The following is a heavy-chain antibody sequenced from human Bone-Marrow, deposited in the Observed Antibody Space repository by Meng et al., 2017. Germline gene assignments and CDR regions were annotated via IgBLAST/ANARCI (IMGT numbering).Heavy chain of an antibody. D-gene: IGHD3-9*01. CDR3: ARETPRLDDILTGYYPYYYYYGMDV. J-gene: IGHJ6*02. Sequence: LRLSCTVSGGSISSGSYYWSWIRQPAGKGLEWIGRIYTSGSTNYNPSLKSRVTISVDTSKNQFSLKLSSVTAADTAVYYCARETPRLDDILTGYYPYYYYYGMDVWGQGTRVTGSS. V-gene: IGHV4-61*02. CDR2: IYTSGST. CDR1: GGSISSGSYY.